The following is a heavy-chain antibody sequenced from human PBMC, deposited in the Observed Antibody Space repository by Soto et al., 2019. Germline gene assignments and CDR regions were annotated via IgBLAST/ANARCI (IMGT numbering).Heavy chain of an antibody. CDR1: GFTFSSYA. D-gene: IGHD6-19*01. CDR3: AKGSQQWLVLDY. CDR2: ISGSGGST. J-gene: IGHJ4*02. V-gene: IGHV3-23*01. Sequence: HPGGSLRLSCAASGFTFSSYAMSWVRQAPGKGLEWVSAISGSGGSTYYADSVKGRFTISRDNSKNTLYLQMNSLRAEDTAVYYCAKGSQQWLVLDYWGQGTLVTVSS.